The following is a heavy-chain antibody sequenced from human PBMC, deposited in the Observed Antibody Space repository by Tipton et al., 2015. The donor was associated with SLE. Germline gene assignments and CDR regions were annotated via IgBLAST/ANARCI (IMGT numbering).Heavy chain of an antibody. J-gene: IGHJ6*03. CDR1: GGSVSSSSKY. D-gene: IGHD3-3*01. CDR2: IYYTGTTT. CDR3: ARMEWRGASYYMDV. V-gene: IGHV4-39*07. Sequence: LRLSCTVSGGSVSSSSKYWAWIRQPPGKGLEWIGSIYYTGTTTYYNSFLKSRVTMSVDTSKNQFSLKLSSVTAADTAVYYCARMEWRGASYYMDVWGKGTTVTVS.